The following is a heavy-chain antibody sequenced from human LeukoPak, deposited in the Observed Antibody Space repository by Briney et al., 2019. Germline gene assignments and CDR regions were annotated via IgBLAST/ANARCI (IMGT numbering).Heavy chain of an antibody. CDR2: INSDGSST. CDR1: GFTFSSYW. D-gene: IGHD6-19*01. CDR3: ARDWSSLAVAGTWYYFDY. J-gene: IGHJ4*02. Sequence: PGGSLRLSCAASGFTFSSYWMHWVRQAPGKGLVWASRINSDGSSTSCADSVKGRFTISRDNAKNTLYLQMNSLRAEDTAVYYCARDWSSLAVAGTWYYFDYWGQGTLVTVSS. V-gene: IGHV3-74*01.